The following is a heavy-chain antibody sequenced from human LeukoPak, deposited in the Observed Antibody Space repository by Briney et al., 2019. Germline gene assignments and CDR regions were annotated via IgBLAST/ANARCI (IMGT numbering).Heavy chain of an antibody. CDR2: IKSKTDGGTT. J-gene: IGHJ4*02. CDR1: GFTVSSNY. CDR3: TTDPQTLGLPHG. Sequence: GGSLRLSCAASGFTVSSNYMSWVRQAPGKGLEWVGRIKSKTDGGTTDYAAPVKGRFTISRDDSKNTLYLQMNSLKTEDTAVYYCTTDPQTLGLPHGWGQGTLVTVSS. V-gene: IGHV3-15*01. D-gene: IGHD7-27*01.